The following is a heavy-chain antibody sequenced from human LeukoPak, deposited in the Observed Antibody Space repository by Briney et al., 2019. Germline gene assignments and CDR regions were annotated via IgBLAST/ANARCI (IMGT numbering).Heavy chain of an antibody. Sequence: GESLRISCKGSGYSFTSNWISWVRQMPGKGLEWMGRIDPSDSDTDYSPSLQGHVTISADKSISTAYLQWSSLKASDTAMYYCARATAVFSFDYWGQGTLVTVSS. J-gene: IGHJ4*02. CDR1: GYSFTSNW. D-gene: IGHD2-2*01. CDR3: ARATAVFSFDY. V-gene: IGHV5-10-1*01. CDR2: IDPSDSDT.